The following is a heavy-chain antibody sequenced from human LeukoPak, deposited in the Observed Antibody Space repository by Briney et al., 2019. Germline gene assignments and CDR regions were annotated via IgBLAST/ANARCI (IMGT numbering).Heavy chain of an antibody. Sequence: GGSLRLSCAASGFTFSSYALSWVRQAPGKGLEWVSAISGSGGSTYYADSVKGRFTISRDNSKNTLYLQMNSLRAEDTAVYYCAKVQNYYGSGSPDYWGQGTLVTVS. CDR1: GFTFSSYA. J-gene: IGHJ4*02. CDR2: ISGSGGST. D-gene: IGHD3-10*01. CDR3: AKVQNYYGSGSPDY. V-gene: IGHV3-23*01.